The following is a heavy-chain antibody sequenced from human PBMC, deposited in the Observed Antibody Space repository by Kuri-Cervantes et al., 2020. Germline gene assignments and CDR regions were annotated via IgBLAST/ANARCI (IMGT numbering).Heavy chain of an antibody. D-gene: IGHD5-18*01. CDR1: GYTFTSYY. CDR3: ARTNVDTAMVTYYYFDY. Sequence: ASVKVSCKASGYTFTSYYMHWVRQAPGQGLEWMGIINPSGGSTSYAQKFQGRVTMTRDTSTSTVYMELSSLRSEDTAVYHCARTNVDTAMVTYYYFDYWGQENLVTVSS. V-gene: IGHV1-46*01. J-gene: IGHJ4*02. CDR2: INPSGGST.